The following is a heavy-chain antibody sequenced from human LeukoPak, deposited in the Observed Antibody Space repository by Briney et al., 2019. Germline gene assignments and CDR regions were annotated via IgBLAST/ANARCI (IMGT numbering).Heavy chain of an antibody. V-gene: IGHV4-59*01. CDR3: ARSYYYGSGSYPRFGFDY. Sequence: SETLSLTCTVSGGSISSYYWSLIRQPPGNGLEWIGYIYYSWSTNYNPSLKSRVTISVDTSKNQFFLKLSSVTAADTAVYYCARSYYYGSGSYPRFGFDYWGQGTLVTVSS. CDR2: IYYSWST. J-gene: IGHJ4*02. CDR1: GGSISSYY. D-gene: IGHD3-10*01.